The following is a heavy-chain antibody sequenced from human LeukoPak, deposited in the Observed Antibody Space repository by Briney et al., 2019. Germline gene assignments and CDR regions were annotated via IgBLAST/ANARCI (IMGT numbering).Heavy chain of an antibody. Sequence: PGGSLRLSCAASGFTFSDYYLSWIRQAPGKGLEWVSYISSSSSYTNYADSVKGRFTISRDNAKNSLYLQMNTLRAEDTAVYYCAGDRRGDTARSHFDYWGQGTLVTVSS. J-gene: IGHJ4*02. CDR3: AGDRRGDTARSHFDY. CDR1: GFTFSDYY. D-gene: IGHD5-18*01. V-gene: IGHV3-11*05. CDR2: ISSSSSYT.